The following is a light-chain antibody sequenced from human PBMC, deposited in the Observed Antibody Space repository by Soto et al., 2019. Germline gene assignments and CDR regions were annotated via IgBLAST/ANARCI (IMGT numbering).Light chain of an antibody. CDR1: QSVSGY. Sequence: EIVLTQSPDTLSLSPGERATLSCRASQSVSGYLRWYQQKPGQAPRLLIYDASNRAYGVPARFRGSWSGTNFTLASASLEPDDFAVYCCQQRSNWPYLTFGGGTRV. CDR2: DAS. J-gene: IGKJ4*01. V-gene: IGKV3-11*01. CDR3: QQRSNWPYLT.